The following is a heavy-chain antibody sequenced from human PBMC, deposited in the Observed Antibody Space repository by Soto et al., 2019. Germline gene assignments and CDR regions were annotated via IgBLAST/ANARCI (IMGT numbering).Heavy chain of an antibody. CDR3: ARDYDVNTAVDYWYFDL. CDR1: GGSITNHY. J-gene: IGHJ2*01. D-gene: IGHD5-18*01. CDR2: IYPSGRA. V-gene: IGHV4-4*07. Sequence: QVQLQESGPRLVTPSETLTLTCSVSGGSITNHYWGWIRQPPGKGLEFIGRIYPSGRAHYTPSLQDRVTMSVDTSKNQFSLKVNSVTAADTAIYYCARDYDVNTAVDYWYFDLWGRGTLVTVSS.